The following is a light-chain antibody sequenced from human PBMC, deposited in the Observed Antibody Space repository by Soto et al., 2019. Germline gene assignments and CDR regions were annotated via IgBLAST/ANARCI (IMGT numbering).Light chain of an antibody. CDR3: QQYGGSPSILT. CDR1: QSVSSSY. Sequence: EIVLTQSPGTLSLSPGERATLSCRASQSVSSSYLAWYQHKPGQAPRLLIYDVSSRATGIPDRFSGSGSGTDFTLTITRLEPEDFAVYYCQQYGGSPSILTFGQGTKVEIK. CDR2: DVS. V-gene: IGKV3-20*01. J-gene: IGKJ1*01.